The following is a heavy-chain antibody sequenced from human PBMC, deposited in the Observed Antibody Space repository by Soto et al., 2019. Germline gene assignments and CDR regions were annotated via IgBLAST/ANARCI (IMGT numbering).Heavy chain of an antibody. V-gene: IGHV1-46*01. CDR3: ARGLAVAYYPPLF. D-gene: IGHD3-22*01. J-gene: IGHJ4*02. CDR1: GYTFTSYY. Sequence: QVQLVQSGAEVKKPGASVKVSCKASGYTFTSYYVHWVRQAPGQGLEWMGVINPAGGSTSYAQKVRGRVTMTRDTSTSTVYMELSSLRSEDTAVYYCARGLAVAYYPPLFWGQGTLVTVSS. CDR2: INPAGGST.